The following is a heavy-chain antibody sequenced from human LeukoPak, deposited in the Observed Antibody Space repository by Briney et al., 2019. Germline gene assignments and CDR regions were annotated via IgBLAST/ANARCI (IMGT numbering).Heavy chain of an antibody. CDR1: GFTFSSYW. V-gene: IGHV3-7*01. CDR2: IKQDGSEK. Sequence: PGGSLRLSCAASGFTFSSYWMSWVRQAPGKGLEWVANIKQDGSEKYYVDSVKGRFTISRDNAKNSLYPQMNSLRAEDTAVYYCARDTPVVVPSYFDYWGQGTLVTVSS. D-gene: IGHD2-2*01. CDR3: ARDTPVVVPSYFDY. J-gene: IGHJ4*02.